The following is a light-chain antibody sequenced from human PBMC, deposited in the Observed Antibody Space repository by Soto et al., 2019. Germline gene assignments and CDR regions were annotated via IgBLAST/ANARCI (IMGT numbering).Light chain of an antibody. CDR1: QSISSD. Sequence: ETVMTQSPATLSVSPGERATLSCRASQSISSDLAWYQHKPGQAPRLLIYGASTTATGIPVRFSGSGSGTEFTLTISSLQSEDFAVYYCQQYNNWPRTFGQGTK. CDR2: GAS. J-gene: IGKJ2*01. V-gene: IGKV3-15*01. CDR3: QQYNNWPRT.